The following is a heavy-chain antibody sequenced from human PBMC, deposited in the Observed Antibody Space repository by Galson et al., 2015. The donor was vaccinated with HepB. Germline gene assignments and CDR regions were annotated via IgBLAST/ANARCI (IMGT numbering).Heavy chain of an antibody. J-gene: IGHJ4*02. CDR3: ARDAARWGSHADY. V-gene: IGHV1-18*01. Sequence: SVKVSCKASGYTFTNYGIIWVRQAPGQGLEWMGWISAYNGNTNYAQKLKGRISMTTDISTTTAFLEVRSLRSDDTAVYYCARDAARWGSHADYWGQGTLVTVSS. CDR1: GYTFTNYG. CDR2: ISAYNGNT. D-gene: IGHD1-26*01.